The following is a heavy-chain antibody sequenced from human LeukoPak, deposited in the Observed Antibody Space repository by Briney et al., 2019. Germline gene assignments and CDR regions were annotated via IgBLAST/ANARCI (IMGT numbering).Heavy chain of an antibody. J-gene: IGHJ4*02. CDR1: GYTFTGYY. V-gene: IGHV1-2*02. CDR3: ARAGRYYYGSGSFDY. D-gene: IGHD3-10*01. CDR2: INPNSGGT. Sequence: ASVKVSCKASGYTFTGYYMHWVRQAPGQGLEWMGWINPNSGGTNYAQKFQGRVTMTRDTSISTAYMELRSLRSDDTAVYYCARAGRYYYGSGSFDYWGQGTLVTVSS.